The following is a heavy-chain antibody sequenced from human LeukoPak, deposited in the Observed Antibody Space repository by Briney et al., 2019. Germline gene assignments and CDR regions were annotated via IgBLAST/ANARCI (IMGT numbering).Heavy chain of an antibody. V-gene: IGHV4-61*02. CDR1: GGSISSGSYY. CDR2: IYTSGST. J-gene: IGHJ4*02. CDR3: ARELYYDSSGYYFSFDY. Sequence: SETLSLTCTVSGGSISSGSYYWSWIRQPAGKGLAWIGRIYTSGSTNYNPSLKSRVTISVDTSKNQFSLKLSSVTAADTAVYYCARELYYDSSGYYFSFDYWGQGTLVTVSS. D-gene: IGHD3-22*01.